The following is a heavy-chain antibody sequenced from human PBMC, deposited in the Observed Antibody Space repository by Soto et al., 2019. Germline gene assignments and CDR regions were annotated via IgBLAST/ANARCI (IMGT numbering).Heavy chain of an antibody. Sequence: AAVKVSCKACGDTFHSCDRRWVRQDPGQGLEWMGIINPSGGSTNYAQKFQGRVTMTADESTSTGYMELSSLRSEDTAVYYCARRKVLHGLDVWGQGNTVSVS. CDR3: ARRKVLHGLDV. D-gene: IGHD3-10*01. J-gene: IGHJ6*02. V-gene: IGHV1-46*02. CDR1: GDTFHSCD. CDR2: INPSGGST.